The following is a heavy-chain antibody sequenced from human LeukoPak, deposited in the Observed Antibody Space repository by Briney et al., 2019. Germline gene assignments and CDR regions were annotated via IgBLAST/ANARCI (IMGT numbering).Heavy chain of an antibody. V-gene: IGHV1-8*01. D-gene: IGHD1-26*01. CDR1: GFTLTIYD. CDR2: MNGNSGDT. Sequence: GASVKVSCKTSGFTLTIYDINRLRQATGQGLEWMGWMNGNSGDTGYAQKFQGRVTMTRNTSISTAYMELSNLRSEDTAVYYCVRGRLIAGAADWGQGTPVTVPS. CDR3: VRGRLIAGAAD. J-gene: IGHJ1*01.